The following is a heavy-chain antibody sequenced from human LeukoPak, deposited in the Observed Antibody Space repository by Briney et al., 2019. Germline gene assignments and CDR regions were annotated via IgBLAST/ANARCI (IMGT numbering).Heavy chain of an antibody. CDR2: IYPSGST. CDR1: GGSIRGYF. V-gene: IGHV4-59*08. Sequence: SETLSLTRTVSGGSIRGYFWSWIRQPPGKGLEWIGHIYPSGSTTYTPSLQGRVTISLDTSKNQFSLKLSSVTAADTAVYYCARHYDSGSYPLDFWGQGTLVTVSS. D-gene: IGHD3-10*01. J-gene: IGHJ4*02. CDR3: ARHYDSGSYPLDF.